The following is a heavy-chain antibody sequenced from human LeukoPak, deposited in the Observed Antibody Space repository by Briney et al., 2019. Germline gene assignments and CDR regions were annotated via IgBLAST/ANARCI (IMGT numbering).Heavy chain of an antibody. V-gene: IGHV3-23*01. J-gene: IGHJ1*01. CDR2: ISGSGGST. D-gene: IGHD3-22*01. CDR1: GFTFSSYA. Sequence: GGSLRLSCAASGFTFSSYAMSWVRQAPGKGLEWVSAISGSGGSTYYADSVKGRFTISRDNSKNTLYLQMDSLRAEDTAVYYCAKDSSGYYGEFQHWGQGTLVTVSS. CDR3: AKDSSGYYGEFQH.